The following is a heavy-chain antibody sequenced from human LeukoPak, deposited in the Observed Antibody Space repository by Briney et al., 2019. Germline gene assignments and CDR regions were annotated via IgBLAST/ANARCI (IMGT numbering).Heavy chain of an antibody. CDR2: INPNSGGT. CDR3: ARDLPSSWLNYYYYYYMDV. V-gene: IGHV1-2*02. J-gene: IGHJ6*03. CDR1: GYTFTGYY. D-gene: IGHD6-13*01. Sequence: GASVKVSCKASGYTFTGYYMHWVRQAPGQGLEWMGWINPNSGGTNYAQKFQGRVTMTRDTSISTAYMELSRLRSDDTAVYYCARDLPSSWLNYYYYYYMDVWGKGTSVTVSS.